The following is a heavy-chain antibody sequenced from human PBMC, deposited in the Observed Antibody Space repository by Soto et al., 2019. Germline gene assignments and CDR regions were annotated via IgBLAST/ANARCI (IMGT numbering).Heavy chain of an antibody. CDR2: IIPIFGTA. CDR3: ARDDVSRLRTRCYYYGMDV. J-gene: IGHJ6*02. V-gene: IGHV1-69*13. CDR1: GGTFSSYA. Sequence: RASVKVSCKASGGTFSSYAISWVRQAPGQGLEWMGGIIPIFGTANYAQKFQGRVTITADESTSTAYMELSRLRSEDTAVYYCARDDVSRLRTRCYYYGMDVWGQGTTVTVSS. D-gene: IGHD3-3*01.